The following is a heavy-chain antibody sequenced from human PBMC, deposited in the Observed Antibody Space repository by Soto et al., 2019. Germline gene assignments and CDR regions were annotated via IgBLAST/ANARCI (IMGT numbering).Heavy chain of an antibody. D-gene: IGHD5-12*01. CDR3: ARGRGYSGYDYYYYGMDV. Sequence: GASVKVSCKASGGTFISYAISWVRQAPGQGLEWMGGIIPIFGTANYAQKFQGRVTITADESTSTAYMELSSLRSEDTAVYYCARGRGYSGYDYYYYGMDVWGQGTTVTVSS. CDR2: IIPIFGTA. CDR1: GGTFISYA. V-gene: IGHV1-69*13. J-gene: IGHJ6*02.